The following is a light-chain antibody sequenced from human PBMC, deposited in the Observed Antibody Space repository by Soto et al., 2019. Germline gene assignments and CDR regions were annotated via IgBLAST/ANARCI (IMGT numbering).Light chain of an antibody. J-gene: IGLJ3*02. V-gene: IGLV2-14*03. CDR1: SSDIGGYNH. CDR3: CAYTARTTLSWV. CDR2: DVV. Sequence: QSALTQPTSVSGSPGQSITISCTGVSSDIGGYNHVSWYQQHPGNVPRLIIYDVVNRPLGISNRFSGSQSGNTASLSISGLQAEDEADYYCCAYTARTTLSWVFGGGTKLTVL.